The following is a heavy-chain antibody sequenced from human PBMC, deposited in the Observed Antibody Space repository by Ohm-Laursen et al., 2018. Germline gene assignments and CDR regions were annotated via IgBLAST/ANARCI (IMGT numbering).Heavy chain of an antibody. CDR3: ARDPVRGLTDY. J-gene: IGHJ4*02. CDR1: GFTFSNYA. D-gene: IGHD3-16*01. Sequence: SLRLSCAASGFTFSNYAMSWVRQAPGKGMEWVSAITGDGRNTYHADSVKGRFTISRENSKNTLYLQMNSLRAEDTAVYHCARDPVRGLTDYWGQGTLVTVSS. CDR2: ITGDGRNT. V-gene: IGHV3-23*01.